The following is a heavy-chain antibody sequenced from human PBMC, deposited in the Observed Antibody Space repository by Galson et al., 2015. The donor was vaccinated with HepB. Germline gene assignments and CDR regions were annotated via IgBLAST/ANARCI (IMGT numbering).Heavy chain of an antibody. CDR2: INSDGSST. V-gene: IGHV3-74*01. D-gene: IGHD3-3*01. Sequence: SLRLSCAASGFTFSSYWMHWVRQAPGKGLVWVSRINSDGSSTSYADSVKGRFTISRDNAKNTLYLQMNSLRAEDTAVYYCARGPYDFWSGYYLIDYWGQGTLVTVSS. CDR3: ARGPYDFWSGYYLIDY. J-gene: IGHJ4*02. CDR1: GFTFSSYW.